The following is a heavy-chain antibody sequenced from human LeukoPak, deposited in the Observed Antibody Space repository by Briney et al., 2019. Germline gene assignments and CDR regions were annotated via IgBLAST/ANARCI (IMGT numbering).Heavy chain of an antibody. CDR3: AKDLRLGWYFDY. V-gene: IGHV3-30*02. CDR1: GFTFSNYD. CDR2: IRYDGSNK. D-gene: IGHD5/OR15-5a*01. Sequence: GGSLRLSCAASGFTFSNYDMHWVRQAPGKGLEWVAFIRYDGSNKYYADSVKGRFTISRDNSKNTLYLQMNSLRAEDTAVYYCAKDLRLGWYFDYWGQGTLVTVSS. J-gene: IGHJ4*02.